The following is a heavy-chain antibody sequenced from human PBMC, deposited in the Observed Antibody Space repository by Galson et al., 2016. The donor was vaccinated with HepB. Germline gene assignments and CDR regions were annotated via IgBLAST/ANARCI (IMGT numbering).Heavy chain of an antibody. D-gene: IGHD3/OR15-3a*01. CDR2: IRSKANSYAT. CDR1: GFTFSGSS. Sequence: SLRLSCAASGFTFSGSSMHWVRQASGKGLEWVGRIRSKANSYATGYAASVKGRFTVSRDDSKNTAFLQMNSLKTEDTAIYYCSRQGLGLDALDIWGQGTVVTVSS. J-gene: IGHJ3*02. V-gene: IGHV3-73*01. CDR3: SRQGLGLDALDI.